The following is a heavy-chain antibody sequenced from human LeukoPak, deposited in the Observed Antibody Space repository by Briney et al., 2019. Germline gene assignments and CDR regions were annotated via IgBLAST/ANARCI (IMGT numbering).Heavy chain of an antibody. CDR3: ARPKYFDSSGYYF. D-gene: IGHD3-22*01. J-gene: IGHJ4*02. Sequence: GGSLRLSCAASGFTFSAYAMHWVRQAPGKGLEWVAVISRDGSNETSADSVKGRFTIFRVNTNKTLSLQMLSLIAEATAVYYCARPKYFDSSGYYFWGQGTLVTVSS. CDR2: ISRDGSNE. V-gene: IGHV3-30*04. CDR1: GFTFSAYA.